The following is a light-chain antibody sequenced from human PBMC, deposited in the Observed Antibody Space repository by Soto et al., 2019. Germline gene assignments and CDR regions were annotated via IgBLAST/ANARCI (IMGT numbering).Light chain of an antibody. CDR1: QSVCSRC. V-gene: IGKV3-20*01. J-gene: IGKJ1*01. Sequence: ETVLTQSPGTLSLSPGERVTLSCRASQSVCSRCLAWYQQKPGQSPRLLIYGASSGATGIPDRFSGSGSGTDFTLTISRLEPEDYEVYYCKQYGTTPWTFGQGTKVGIK. CDR2: GAS. CDR3: KQYGTTPWT.